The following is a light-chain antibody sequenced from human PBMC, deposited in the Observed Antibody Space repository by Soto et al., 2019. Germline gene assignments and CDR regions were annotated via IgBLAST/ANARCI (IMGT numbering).Light chain of an antibody. V-gene: IGLV2-23*03. J-gene: IGLJ1*01. CDR1: SSDIGSYNF. CDR3: CSYAGSGNV. CDR2: EGS. Sequence: QSALTQPASVSESPGQSITISCTGTSSDIGSYNFVSWYQHHPGKAPKLIIYEGSKRPSGISDRFSGSKSGNTASLTISGLQADDEADYCCCSYAGSGNVFGTGTKLTVL.